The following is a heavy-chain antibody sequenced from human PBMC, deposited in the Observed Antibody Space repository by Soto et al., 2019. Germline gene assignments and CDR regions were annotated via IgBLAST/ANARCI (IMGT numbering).Heavy chain of an antibody. Sequence: ESGGGVVQPGRSLRLSCAASGFTFSSYGMHWVRQAPGKGLEWVAVIWYDGSNKYYADSVKGRFTISRDNSKNTLYLQMNSLRAEDTAVYYCASRTVDTAMDDAFDIWGQGTMVTVSS. J-gene: IGHJ3*02. D-gene: IGHD5-18*01. V-gene: IGHV3-33*01. CDR2: IWYDGSNK. CDR3: ASRTVDTAMDDAFDI. CDR1: GFTFSSYG.